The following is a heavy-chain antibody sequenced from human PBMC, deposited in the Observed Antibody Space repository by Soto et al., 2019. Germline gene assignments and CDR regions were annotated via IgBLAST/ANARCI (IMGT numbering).Heavy chain of an antibody. CDR2: IKQDGSVK. CDR3: ARIGYSSSSFDY. V-gene: IGHV3-7*01. Sequence: GGSLRLSCAASGFPFTNYWMSWVRQAPGKGLEWVANIKQDGSVKYYVDSVKGRFIISRDNAKNSLYLQMNILRAEDTAVYYCARIGYSSSSFDYWGHGTLVTVSS. J-gene: IGHJ4*01. CDR1: GFPFTNYW. D-gene: IGHD6-6*01.